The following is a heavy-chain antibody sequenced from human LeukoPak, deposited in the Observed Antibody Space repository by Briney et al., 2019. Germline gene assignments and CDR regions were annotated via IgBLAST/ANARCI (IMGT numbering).Heavy chain of an antibody. V-gene: IGHV7-4-1*02. CDR3: ARDNSDGVVPAATRFDP. D-gene: IGHD2-2*01. CDR2: INTNTGDP. CDR1: GYTFTSYA. Sequence: EASVTVSFRASGYTFTSYAMNWVRQAPGQGVEWMGWINTNTGDPTYPQGFTGRFVFSLDTSVSTAYLQISSLKAEDTAVYYCARDNSDGVVPAATRFDPWGQGTLVTVSS. J-gene: IGHJ5*02.